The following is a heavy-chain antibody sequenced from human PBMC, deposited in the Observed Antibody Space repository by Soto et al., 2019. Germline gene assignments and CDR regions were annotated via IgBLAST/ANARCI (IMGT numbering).Heavy chain of an antibody. D-gene: IGHD6-6*01. CDR1: GFTFSSYS. V-gene: IGHV3-21*01. J-gene: IGHJ5*02. CDR2: ISSSSSYI. CDR3: ATDPRPPSGLRFDP. Sequence: EVQLVESGGGLVKPGGSLRLSCAASGFTFSSYSMNWVRQAPGKGLEWVSSISSSSSYIYYADSVKGRFTISRDNAKNSLYLQMNSMRAEDTAVYYCATDPRPPSGLRFDPWGQGTLVTVSS.